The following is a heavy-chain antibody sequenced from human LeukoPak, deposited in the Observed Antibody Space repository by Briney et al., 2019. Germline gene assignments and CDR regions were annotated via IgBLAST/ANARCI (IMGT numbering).Heavy chain of an antibody. CDR2: IYYSGST. J-gene: IGHJ4*02. Sequence: SETLSLTCTVSGGSISSYYWSWIRQPPGKGLEWIGYIYYSGSTNYNPSLKSRVTISVDTSKNQFSLKLSSVTAADTALYYCARDGVMGGFDYWGQGTLVTVSS. D-gene: IGHD2-8*01. V-gene: IGHV4-59*01. CDR3: ARDGVMGGFDY. CDR1: GGSISSYY.